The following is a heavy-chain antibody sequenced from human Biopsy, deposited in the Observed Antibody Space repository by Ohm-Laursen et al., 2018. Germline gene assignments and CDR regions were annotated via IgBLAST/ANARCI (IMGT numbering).Heavy chain of an antibody. CDR1: GDSLTSGPEN. CDR3: ARGRRTSGWPYFDN. CDR2: IYSGGST. J-gene: IGHJ4*02. D-gene: IGHD6-19*01. V-gene: IGHV4-61*01. Sequence: PPGTLSLTCTVSGDSLTSGPENWSWIRQSPGQGLEYIGFIYSGGSTNYNPSLKNRVTMSVDTSKNQFYLKLYSVTAADTAVYYCARGRRTSGWPYFDNWGQGALVIVSP.